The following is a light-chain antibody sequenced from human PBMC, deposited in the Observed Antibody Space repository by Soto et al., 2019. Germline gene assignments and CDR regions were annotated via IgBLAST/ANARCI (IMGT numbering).Light chain of an antibody. J-gene: IGKJ1*01. CDR2: GAS. CDR3: QQYGGSPRT. Sequence: EIVLTQSPGTLSLSPGERATLSCRASQSVSSNYLAWYQQKPGQAPRLLIYGASSRATGIPDRFSGSGSGTEFTLTISRLEPEDFAVYYCQQYGGSPRTFGQGPKVEIK. CDR1: QSVSSNY. V-gene: IGKV3-20*01.